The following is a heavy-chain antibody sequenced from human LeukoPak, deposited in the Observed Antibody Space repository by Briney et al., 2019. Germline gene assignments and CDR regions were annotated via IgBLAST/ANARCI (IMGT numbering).Heavy chain of an antibody. D-gene: IGHD2-2*01. Sequence: GGSLRLSCAASGFTFSSYAMSWVRQAPGKGLEWVSAISGSGGSTYYADSVKGRFTISRDNSKNTLYLQMNSLRAEDTAVYYCARGAGYCSSTSCLHYYGMDVWGRGTTVTVSS. CDR1: GFTFSSYA. CDR3: ARGAGYCSSTSCLHYYGMDV. CDR2: ISGSGGST. J-gene: IGHJ6*02. V-gene: IGHV3-23*01.